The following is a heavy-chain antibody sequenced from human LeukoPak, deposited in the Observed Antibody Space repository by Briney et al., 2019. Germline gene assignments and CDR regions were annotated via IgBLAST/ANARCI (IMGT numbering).Heavy chain of an antibody. CDR3: AKDREEQWLVGYFDY. V-gene: IGHV3-23*01. CDR2: ISGSGGST. J-gene: IGHJ4*02. CDR1: GFTFSSYA. D-gene: IGHD6-19*01. Sequence: GGSLRLSCAASGFTFSSYAMSWVRQAPGKGLEWVSAISGSGGSTYYADSVKGRFTISRDNSKNTLYLQMNSLRAEDTAVYYCAKDREEQWLVGYFDYWGQGTLVTVSS.